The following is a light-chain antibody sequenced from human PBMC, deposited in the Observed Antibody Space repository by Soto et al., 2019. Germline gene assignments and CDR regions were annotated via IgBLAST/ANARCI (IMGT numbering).Light chain of an antibody. CDR1: SSDVGIYNY. J-gene: IGLJ2*01. CDR3: SSYTTINTL. Sequence: QSALTQPASVSGSPGQSITISCTESSSDVGIYNYVSWYQHHPGKAPKLIIYEVRNRPSGVSTRFSGSKSGNTASLSISGLQAEDEADYYCSSYTTINTLFGGGTKLTVL. CDR2: EVR. V-gene: IGLV2-14*01.